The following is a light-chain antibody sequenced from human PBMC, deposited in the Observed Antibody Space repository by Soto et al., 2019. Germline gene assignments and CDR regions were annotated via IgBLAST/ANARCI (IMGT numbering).Light chain of an antibody. CDR3: QQYKNWPHFT. J-gene: IGKJ3*01. V-gene: IGKV3-15*01. CDR1: QSVSTK. Sequence: EIVMTQSPATLSVSPGERATLSCRASQSVSTKSAWYRHKPGQAPRLLIYGASTRATGIPARFSGSGSGTEFTLTINSLQSEDFAVYYCQQYKNWPHFTFGPGTTVDIK. CDR2: GAS.